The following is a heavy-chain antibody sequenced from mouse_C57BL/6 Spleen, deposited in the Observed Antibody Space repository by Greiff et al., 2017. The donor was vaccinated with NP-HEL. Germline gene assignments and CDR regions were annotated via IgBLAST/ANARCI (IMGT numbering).Heavy chain of an antibody. CDR2: ISSGGDYI. V-gene: IGHV5-9-1*02. J-gene: IGHJ3*01. D-gene: IGHD2-12*01. CDR3: TVSYYKNWFAY. CDR1: GFTFSSYA. Sequence: EVKLMESGEGLVKPGGSLKLSCAASGFTFSSYAMSWVRQTPEKRLEWVAYISSGGDYIYYADTVKGRFTISRDNARNTLYLQMSSLKSEDTAMYSCTVSYYKNWFAYWGQGTLVTVSA.